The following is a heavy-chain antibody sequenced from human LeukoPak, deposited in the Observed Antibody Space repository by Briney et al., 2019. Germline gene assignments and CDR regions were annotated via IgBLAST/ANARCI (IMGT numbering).Heavy chain of an antibody. CDR2: INTYNGNT. CDR1: GYTFTSYG. CDR3: ARSSHGYSSGWLQFNFDY. Sequence: ASVKVSCKASGYTFTSYGITWVRQAPGQGLEWMGWINTYNGNTNYVQKLQGRVTMTTDTSTSTAYMELRSLRSDDTAVYYCARSSHGYSSGWLQFNFDYWGQGTLVTVSS. D-gene: IGHD6-19*01. V-gene: IGHV1-18*01. J-gene: IGHJ4*02.